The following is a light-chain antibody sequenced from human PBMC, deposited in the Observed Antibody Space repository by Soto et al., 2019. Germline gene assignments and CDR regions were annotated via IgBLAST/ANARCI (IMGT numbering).Light chain of an antibody. J-gene: IGLJ2*01. V-gene: IGLV3-21*01. CDR1: NLGSES. CDR2: SDT. Sequence: SYELTQPPSMSVAPGKTARITCGGNNLGSESVHWYQQKPGQAPVLVFYSDTDRPSWSRERFSGSNPGNTATLTISGVEAGDEADYYCQVWDTSSNHVVFGGGTKLTVL. CDR3: QVWDTSSNHVV.